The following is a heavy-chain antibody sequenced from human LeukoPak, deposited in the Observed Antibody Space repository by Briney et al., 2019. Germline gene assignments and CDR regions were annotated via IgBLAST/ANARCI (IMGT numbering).Heavy chain of an antibody. J-gene: IGHJ4*02. V-gene: IGHV3-48*03. D-gene: IGHD6-13*01. Sequence: QPGGSLRLSCAASGFTFSSYEMNWVRQAPGKGLEWVSYISSSGTTLYYADSVKGRFTISRDNAKNSLFLQMNSLRAEDTAIYYCARDSGLAAAGTLNCWGQGTLVTVSS. CDR2: ISSSGTTL. CDR1: GFTFSSYE. CDR3: ARDSGLAAAGTLNC.